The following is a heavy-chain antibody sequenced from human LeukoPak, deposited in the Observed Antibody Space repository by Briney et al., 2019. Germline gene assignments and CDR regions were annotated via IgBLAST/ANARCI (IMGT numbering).Heavy chain of an antibody. V-gene: IGHV4-4*07. CDR3: ARESLELPNNWFDP. Sequence: PSETLSLTCTVSGGSISSYYWSWIRQPAGKGLEWIGRIYTSGSTNYNPSLKSRVTMSVDTSKNQFSLKLSSVTAADTAVYYCARESLELPNNWFDPWGQGTLVTVSS. J-gene: IGHJ5*02. CDR1: GGSISSYY. D-gene: IGHD1-7*01. CDR2: IYTSGST.